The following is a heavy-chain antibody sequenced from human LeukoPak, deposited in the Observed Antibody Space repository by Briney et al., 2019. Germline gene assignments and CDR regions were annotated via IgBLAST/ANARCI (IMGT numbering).Heavy chain of an antibody. CDR3: ARVGTYGSGSYLSWLDY. CDR1: GGSISGSSYY. V-gene: IGHV4-61*05. J-gene: IGHJ4*02. Sequence: SETLSLTCTVSGGSISGSSYYWGWIRQPPGKGLEWIGYIYYSGSTNYNPSLKSRVTISVDTSKNQFSLKLSSVTAADTAVYYCARVGTYGSGSYLSWLDYWGQGTLVTVSS. CDR2: IYYSGST. D-gene: IGHD3-10*01.